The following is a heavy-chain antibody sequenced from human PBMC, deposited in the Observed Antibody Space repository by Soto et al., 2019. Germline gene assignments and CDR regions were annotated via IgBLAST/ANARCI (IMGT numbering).Heavy chain of an antibody. D-gene: IGHD3-10*01. V-gene: IGHV1-46*01. J-gene: IGHJ4*02. CDR1: GYTFTSYY. CDR2: INPSGGST. Sequence: ASVKVSCKASGYTFTSYYMHWVRQAPGQGLEWMGIINPSGGSTSYAQKFQGRVTMTRDTSTSTVYMELSSLRSEDTAVYYCARDIIFKLVRGEYYFDYWGQGTLLTVSS. CDR3: ARDIIFKLVRGEYYFDY.